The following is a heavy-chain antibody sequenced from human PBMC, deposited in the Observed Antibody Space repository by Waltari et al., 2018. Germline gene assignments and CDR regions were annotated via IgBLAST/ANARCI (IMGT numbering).Heavy chain of an antibody. J-gene: IGHJ4*02. CDR2: IGTTSGHI. CDR3: ARWRWQQSELDY. CDR1: GFDFSSYH. Sequence: EVQLVESGGGLVEPGGSLRLSCAASGFDFSSYHMNWVRQAPGKGLEWVSQIGTTSGHIDYADSVKGRFTISRDNARSSLFLQMSSLRADDTAVYYCARWRWQQSELDYWGQGTLVTVSS. D-gene: IGHD1-26*01. V-gene: IGHV3-21*06.